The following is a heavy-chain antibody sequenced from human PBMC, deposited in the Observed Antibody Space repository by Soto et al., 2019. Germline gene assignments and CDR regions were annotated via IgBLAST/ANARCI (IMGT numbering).Heavy chain of an antibody. Sequence: GGSLRLSCAASGFTFSSYSMNWVRQAPGKGLEWVSYISSSSSTIYYADSVKGRFTISRDNAKNSLYLQMNSLRDEDTAVYYCARAGYGGEGLGYCSSTSCWPPYYYGMDVWGQGTTVTVSS. CDR3: ARAGYGGEGLGYCSSTSCWPPYYYGMDV. CDR2: ISSSSSTI. D-gene: IGHD2-2*01. V-gene: IGHV3-48*02. CDR1: GFTFSSYS. J-gene: IGHJ6*02.